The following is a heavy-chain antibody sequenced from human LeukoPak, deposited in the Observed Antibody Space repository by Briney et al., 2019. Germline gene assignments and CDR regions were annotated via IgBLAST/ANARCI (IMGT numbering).Heavy chain of an antibody. D-gene: IGHD6-13*01. J-gene: IGHJ6*03. CDR2: IYYRVTS. V-gene: IGHV4-59*08. Sequence: PSETLSLTCAVYGGSFSGYYWSWIRQPPGKGLEWIGYIYYRVTSDYNPSLKSRVTMSVDMSTSQISLKLSSVTAADTAVYYCARAAGTRYYYYMDVWGKGTTVTVSS. CDR3: ARAAGTRYYYYMDV. CDR1: GGSFSGYY.